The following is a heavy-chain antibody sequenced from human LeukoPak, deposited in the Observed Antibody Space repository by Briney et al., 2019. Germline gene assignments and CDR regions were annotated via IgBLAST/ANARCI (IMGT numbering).Heavy chain of an antibody. CDR3: ARGGQWDIVVVPAAPGDAFDI. CDR1: GGSFSGYY. Sequence: SETLSLTCAVYGGSFSGYYWSWIRQPPGKGLEWIGEINHSGSTNYNPSLKSRVTISVDTSKNQFSLKLSSVTAADTAVYYCARGGQWDIVVVPAAPGDAFDIWGQGTMVTVSS. V-gene: IGHV4-34*01. CDR2: INHSGST. D-gene: IGHD2-2*01. J-gene: IGHJ3*02.